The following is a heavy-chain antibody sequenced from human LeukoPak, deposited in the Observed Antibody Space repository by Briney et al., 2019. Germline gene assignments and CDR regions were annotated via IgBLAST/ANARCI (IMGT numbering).Heavy chain of an antibody. CDR2: ISAYNGNT. CDR1: GYTFTIYG. Sequence: GASVKVSCKASGYTFTIYGISWVRQAPGQGLEWMGWISAYNGNTNYAQKLQGRVTMTTDTSTSTACMELRSLRSDDTAVYYCARGGDSSGYFMRTPIDYWGQGTLVTVSS. D-gene: IGHD3-22*01. V-gene: IGHV1-18*01. CDR3: ARGGDSSGYFMRTPIDY. J-gene: IGHJ4*02.